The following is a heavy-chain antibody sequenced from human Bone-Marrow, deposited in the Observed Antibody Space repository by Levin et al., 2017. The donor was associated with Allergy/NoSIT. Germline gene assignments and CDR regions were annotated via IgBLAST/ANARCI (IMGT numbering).Heavy chain of an antibody. CDR2: VSYDGRNE. CDR1: GFTFSTFA. CDR3: ARSVSRAFYYYGMDV. Sequence: PGGSLRLSCAASGFTFSTFAMHWVRQAPGKGLEWVAVVSYDGRNEYHADSVKGRFTISRDNSKNTLDLQMDSLRPEDTAVYYCARSVSRAFYYYGMDVWGQGTTVTVS. J-gene: IGHJ6*02. D-gene: IGHD3-10*01. V-gene: IGHV3-30-3*01.